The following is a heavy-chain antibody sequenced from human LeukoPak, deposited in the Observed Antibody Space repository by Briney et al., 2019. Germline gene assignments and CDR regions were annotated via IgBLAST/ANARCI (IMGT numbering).Heavy chain of an antibody. J-gene: IGHJ5*02. Sequence: PGGSLRLSCAASGFTFSDYYWSWIRQPPGKGLEWIGYIYYSGSTNYNPSLKSRVTISVDTSKNQFSLKLSSVTAADTAVYYCARAPPGIAAAQWFDPWGQGTLVTVSS. CDR1: GFTFSDYY. D-gene: IGHD6-13*01. CDR2: IYYSGST. V-gene: IGHV4-59*01. CDR3: ARAPPGIAAAQWFDP.